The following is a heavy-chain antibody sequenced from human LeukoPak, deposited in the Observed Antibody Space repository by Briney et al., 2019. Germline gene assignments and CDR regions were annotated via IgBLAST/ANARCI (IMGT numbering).Heavy chain of an antibody. D-gene: IGHD3-3*01. CDR3: AKGAGRSGGI. CDR2: ISGSGSDI. J-gene: IGHJ4*02. V-gene: IGHV3-11*04. CDR1: GFTFSDSY. Sequence: TGGSLRLSCAASGFTFSDSYMSWIRQAPGKGLEWLSYISGSGSDISYADSVKGRITISRDNAKNSLYLQMNSLRAEDTAVYYCAKGAGRSGGIWGQGILVTVSS.